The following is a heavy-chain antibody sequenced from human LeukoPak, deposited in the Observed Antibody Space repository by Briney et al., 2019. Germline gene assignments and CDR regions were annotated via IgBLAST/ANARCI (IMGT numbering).Heavy chain of an antibody. D-gene: IGHD2/OR15-2a*01. CDR1: GYTFTGYY. Sequence: GASVKVSCKASGYTFTGYYMHWVRQAPGQGLEWMGWINPNSGGTNYAQKFQGRVIMTRDTSITTAYMELSKLRSDDTAVYYCARNSPSSAFDIWGQGTMVTVSA. CDR2: INPNSGGT. J-gene: IGHJ3*02. V-gene: IGHV1-2*02. CDR3: ARNSPSSAFDI.